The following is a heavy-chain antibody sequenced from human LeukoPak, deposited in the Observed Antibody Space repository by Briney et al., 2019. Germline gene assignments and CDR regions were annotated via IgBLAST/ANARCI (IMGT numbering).Heavy chain of an antibody. Sequence: SETLSLTCAVYGGSFSGYYWSWIRQPPGKGLEWIGEINHSGSTNYNPSLKSRVTISVDTSKNQFSLKLSSVTAADTAVYYCAGESIAVAAPDAFDIWGQGTMVTVSS. CDR3: AGESIAVAAPDAFDI. CDR1: GGSFSGYY. D-gene: IGHD6-19*01. CDR2: INHSGST. V-gene: IGHV4-34*01. J-gene: IGHJ3*02.